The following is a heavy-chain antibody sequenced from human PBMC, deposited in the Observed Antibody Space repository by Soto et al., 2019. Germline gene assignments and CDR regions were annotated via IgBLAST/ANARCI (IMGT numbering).Heavy chain of an antibody. J-gene: IGHJ5*02. CDR3: AKSGRQQLVRSNWFDL. V-gene: IGHV4-34*12. Sequence: SSETLSLTCAVYGGTFSTYYWSWIRQPPGKGLEWIGEIIHSGSSTYNPSFKSRVTISVDTTKNHFSLKLRSVTAADTAIYYCAKSGRQQLVRSNWFDLWGQGTLVTVSS. D-gene: IGHD6-13*01. CDR1: GGTFSTYY. CDR2: IIHSGSS.